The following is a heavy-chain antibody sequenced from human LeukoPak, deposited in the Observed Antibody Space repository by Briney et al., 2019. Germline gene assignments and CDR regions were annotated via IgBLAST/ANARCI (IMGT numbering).Heavy chain of an antibody. Sequence: PSQTLSLTCTVSGGSISSGDYYWSWIRQPPGKGLEWIGYIYYSGSTYYNPSLKSRVTMSVDTSKNQFSLKLSSVTAADTAVYYCAREGVVVPAAMNGFDPWGQGTLVTVSS. J-gene: IGHJ5*02. D-gene: IGHD2-2*01. CDR1: GGSISSGDYY. CDR2: IYYSGST. V-gene: IGHV4-30-4*01. CDR3: AREGVVVPAAMNGFDP.